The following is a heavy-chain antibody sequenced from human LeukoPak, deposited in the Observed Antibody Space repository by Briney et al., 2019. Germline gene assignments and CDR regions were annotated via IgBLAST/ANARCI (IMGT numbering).Heavy chain of an antibody. V-gene: IGHV3-33*01. CDR2: IWYDGSNK. D-gene: IGHD3-22*01. Sequence: PGRSLRLSCAASGFTFSSYGMHWVRQAPDKGLEWVAVIWYDGSNKYYADSVKGRFTISRDNSKNTPYLQMNSLRAEDTAVYYCARNYDSSGYYYNFDYWGQGTLVTVSS. CDR3: ARNYDSSGYYYNFDY. CDR1: GFTFSSYG. J-gene: IGHJ4*02.